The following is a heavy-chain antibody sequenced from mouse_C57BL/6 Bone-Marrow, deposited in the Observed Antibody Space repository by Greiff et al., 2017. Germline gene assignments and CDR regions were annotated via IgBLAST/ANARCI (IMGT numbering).Heavy chain of an antibody. CDR2: FHPYNDDT. CDR3: ARLNYYGSSYDYAMDY. V-gene: IGHV1-47*01. J-gene: IGHJ4*01. D-gene: IGHD1-1*01. CDR1: GYTFTTYP. Sequence: VQLQQSGAELVKPGASVKMSCKASGYTFTTYPIEWMKQNHGKSLEWIGNFHPYNDDTKYNEKFKGKATLTVEKSSSTVYLALSRLTSDDSAVYYCARLNYYGSSYDYAMDYWGQGTSVTVSS.